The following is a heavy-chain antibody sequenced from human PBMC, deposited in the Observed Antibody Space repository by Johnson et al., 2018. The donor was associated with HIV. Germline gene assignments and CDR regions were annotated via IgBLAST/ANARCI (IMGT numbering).Heavy chain of an antibody. CDR3: ARGPILEWLSGDGFDM. J-gene: IGHJ3*02. V-gene: IGHV3-30-3*01. Sequence: QVQLVESGGGVVQPGRSLRLSCAASGFTFSSYAMHWVRQAPGKGLEWVAVISYDGSNKYYADSVKGRFTIPRDNSKNTLYLQMNSLRVEDTAMYYCARGPILEWLSGDGFDMWGQGTMVTVYS. D-gene: IGHD3-3*01. CDR1: GFTFSSYA. CDR2: ISYDGSNK.